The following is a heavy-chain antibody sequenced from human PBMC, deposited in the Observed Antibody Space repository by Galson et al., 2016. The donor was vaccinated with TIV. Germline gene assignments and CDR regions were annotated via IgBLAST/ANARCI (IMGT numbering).Heavy chain of an antibody. D-gene: IGHD3-22*01. CDR2: INPNSGDT. V-gene: IGHV1-2*06. CDR3: AQAVYYDSTAYYLHY. J-gene: IGHJ1*01. Sequence: SVKVSCKASGYIFIAYYIHWARQARGHGLEWMGRINPNSGDTNSAQKFQGRVTMTRDTSIRTAYLEVSRLTSDDTAVYFCAQAVYYDSTAYYLHYWGQGTLVTVSS. CDR1: GYIFIAYY.